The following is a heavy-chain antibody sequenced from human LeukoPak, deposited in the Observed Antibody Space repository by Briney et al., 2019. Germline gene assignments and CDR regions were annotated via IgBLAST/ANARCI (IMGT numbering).Heavy chain of an antibody. CDR1: GGSISSSNW. V-gene: IGHV4-4*02. Sequence: SGTLSLTCAVSGGSISSSNWWRWVRKPPGKGLEWIGEIYHSGSTNYNPSLKSRVTISVDKSKNQFSLKLSSVTAADTAVYYCASFGSSGWYLGAFDIWSQGPMVTVSS. D-gene: IGHD6-19*01. CDR2: IYHSGST. CDR3: ASFGSSGWYLGAFDI. J-gene: IGHJ3*02.